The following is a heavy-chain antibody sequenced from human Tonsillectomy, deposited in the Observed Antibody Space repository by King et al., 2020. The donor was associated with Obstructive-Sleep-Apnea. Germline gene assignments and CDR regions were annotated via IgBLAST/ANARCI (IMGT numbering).Heavy chain of an antibody. CDR3: AREHYDFWSGPPGWFDP. Sequence: QLQESGPGLVKPSETLSLTCTVSGGSISSSSYYWGWIRQPPGKGLEWIGSIYYSGSTYYNPSLKSRVTISVDTSKNQFSLKLSSVTAADTAVYYWAREHYDFWSGPPGWFDPWGQGTLVTVSS. CDR1: GGSISSSSYY. J-gene: IGHJ5*02. CDR2: IYYSGST. D-gene: IGHD3-3*01. V-gene: IGHV4-39*07.